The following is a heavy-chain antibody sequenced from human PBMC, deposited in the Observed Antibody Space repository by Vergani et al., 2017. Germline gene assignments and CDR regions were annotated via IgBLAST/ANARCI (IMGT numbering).Heavy chain of an antibody. D-gene: IGHD3-10*01. Sequence: EVQLVESGGGLVQPGGSLRLSCAASGFTFSSYWMSWVRQAPGKGLEWVAKIKQDGSEKYYVDSVKGRFTFARDNAKNALYLQMNSLRAEDTDVYSCARGLPYYYGSGSYYQDWGQGTLVTVSS. CDR1: GFTFSSYW. CDR2: IKQDGSEK. V-gene: IGHV3-7*03. J-gene: IGHJ4*02. CDR3: ARGLPYYYGSGSYYQD.